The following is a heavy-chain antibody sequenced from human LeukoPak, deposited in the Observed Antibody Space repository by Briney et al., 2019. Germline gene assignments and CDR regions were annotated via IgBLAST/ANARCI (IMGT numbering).Heavy chain of an antibody. V-gene: IGHV3-23*01. Sequence: GGSLRLSCAASGFTYSSYAMSWVRQAPGKGPEWVSGISDSGGVTYYADSVRGRFTISRDNSKNTLFLQMNSLRAEDTAVYYCAKDRHNWNQGYLDYWGQGTLVTVSS. J-gene: IGHJ4*02. CDR3: AKDRHNWNQGYLDY. CDR1: GFTYSSYA. D-gene: IGHD1-20*01. CDR2: ISDSGGVT.